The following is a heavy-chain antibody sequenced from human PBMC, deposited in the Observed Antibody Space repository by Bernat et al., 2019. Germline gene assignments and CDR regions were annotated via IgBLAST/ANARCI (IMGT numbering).Heavy chain of an antibody. CDR1: GFTFSSYE. CDR3: ARNGMVRGVSWAYWFDP. D-gene: IGHD3-10*01. V-gene: IGHV3-48*03. J-gene: IGHJ5*02. CDR2: ISSSGSTI. Sequence: EVQLVESGGGLVQPGGSLRLSCAASGFTFSSYEMNWVRQAPGKGLEWVSYISSSGSTIYYADSVKGRFTISRDNAKNSLYLQMNSLRAEDTAVYYCARNGMVRGVSWAYWFDPWGQGTLVTVSS.